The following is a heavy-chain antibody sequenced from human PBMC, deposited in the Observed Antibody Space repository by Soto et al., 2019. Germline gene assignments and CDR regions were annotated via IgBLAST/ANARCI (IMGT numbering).Heavy chain of an antibody. Sequence: QVQLQESGPGLVKPSQTLSLTCTVSGGSISSGGYYWSWIRQHPGKGLEWIGYIYYSGSTYYNPSLKSRVPISVDASNSHLSLKLGSVTAAYSAVYYCARSYCSSPSCSPTEYFQHWGRGTLVTVSS. CDR3: ARSYCSSPSCSPTEYFQH. V-gene: IGHV4-31*03. CDR1: GGSISSGGYY. J-gene: IGHJ1*01. D-gene: IGHD2-2*01. CDR2: IYYSGST.